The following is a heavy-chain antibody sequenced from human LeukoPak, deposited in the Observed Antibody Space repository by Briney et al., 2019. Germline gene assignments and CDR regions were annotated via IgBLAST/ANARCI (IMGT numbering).Heavy chain of an antibody. J-gene: IGHJ5*02. CDR2: IYHSGST. D-gene: IGHD3-22*01. V-gene: IGHV4-30-2*01. CDR3: ARTNAGYYDSSGYFAWFDP. CDR1: GASISSGGYS. Sequence: SETLSLTCAVSGASISSGGYSWSWIRQPPGKGLEWMGYIYHSGSTYYNPSLKSRVTMSVDRSKNQFSLKLSSVTAADTAVYYCARTNAGYYDSSGYFAWFDPWGQGTLVTVSS.